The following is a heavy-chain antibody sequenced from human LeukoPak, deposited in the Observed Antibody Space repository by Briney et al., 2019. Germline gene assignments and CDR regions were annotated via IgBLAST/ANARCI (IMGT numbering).Heavy chain of an antibody. J-gene: IGHJ4*02. CDR1: GFTFSTYG. Sequence: GASLRLSCAAYGFTFSTYGMNWDRQAPGKGLEWVSGISGSGDSTYYAKSVKGRFTISRDNSKNTLYLQMNSLRAEDTAVYYCAKGIGSSGWYLPDYWGQGTLVTVSS. D-gene: IGHD6-19*01. CDR3: AKGIGSSGWYLPDY. CDR2: ISGSGDST. V-gene: IGHV3-23*01.